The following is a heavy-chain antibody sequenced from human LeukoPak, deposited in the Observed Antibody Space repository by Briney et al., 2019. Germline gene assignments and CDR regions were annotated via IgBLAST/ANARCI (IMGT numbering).Heavy chain of an antibody. CDR1: GFTFSSYG. CDR2: IRYDGSNK. Sequence: GGSLRLSCAASGFTFSSYGMHWVRQAPGKGLEWVAFIRYDGSNKYYADSVRGRFTISGDSSKNTLYLRMNSLRAEDTAVYYCAKVATIAAAGEFDYWGQGTLVTVFS. V-gene: IGHV3-30*02. CDR3: AKVATIAAAGEFDY. D-gene: IGHD6-13*01. J-gene: IGHJ4*02.